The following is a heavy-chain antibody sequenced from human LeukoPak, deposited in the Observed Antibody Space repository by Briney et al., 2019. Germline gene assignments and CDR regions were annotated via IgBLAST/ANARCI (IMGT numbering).Heavy chain of an antibody. CDR1: GGSISSGSYY. V-gene: IGHV4-61*02. D-gene: IGHD1-26*01. Sequence: SQTLSLTCTVSGGSISSGSYYWSWIRQPAGKGLEWIGRIYTSGSTNYNPSLKSRVTISVDKSNNQFSLKLSSVTAADTAVYSCAREGSRRLYMDVWGKGTTVTVSS. J-gene: IGHJ6*03. CDR3: AREGSRRLYMDV. CDR2: IYTSGST.